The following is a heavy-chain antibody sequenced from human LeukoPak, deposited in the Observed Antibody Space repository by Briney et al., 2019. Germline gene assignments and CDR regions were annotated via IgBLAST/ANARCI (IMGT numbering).Heavy chain of an antibody. CDR3: ARHAAPSHDDAFDI. Sequence: PSETLSLTCTVSGGSISSGDYYWSWIRQPPGKGLEWIGYIYHSGSTYYNPSLKSRVTISVDTSKNQFSLKLSSVTAADTAVYYCARHAAPSHDDAFDIWGQGTMVTVSS. V-gene: IGHV4-30-2*03. CDR1: GGSISSGDYY. J-gene: IGHJ3*02. D-gene: IGHD6-13*01. CDR2: IYHSGST.